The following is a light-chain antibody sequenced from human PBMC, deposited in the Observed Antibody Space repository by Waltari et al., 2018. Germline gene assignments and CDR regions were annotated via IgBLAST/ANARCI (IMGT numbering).Light chain of an antibody. Sequence: ECVLTQSPAPRCLSPGERATLPCRASQSVSRSLVWHQQKPGQAPRLLIYDASNRATGIPTRFSGSGSRTDYTLTISRLEAEDFAVYYCQQRVNWPITFGGGTKVEIK. CDR3: QQRVNWPIT. CDR1: QSVSRS. J-gene: IGKJ4*01. CDR2: DAS. V-gene: IGKV3-11*01.